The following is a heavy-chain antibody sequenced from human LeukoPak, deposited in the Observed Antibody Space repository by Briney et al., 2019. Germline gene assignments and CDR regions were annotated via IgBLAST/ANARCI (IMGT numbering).Heavy chain of an antibody. CDR3: ATEWSAGF. J-gene: IGHJ4*02. CDR2: ISDDGSNK. D-gene: IGHD3-3*01. CDR1: GFTSSGYG. V-gene: IGHV3-30*03. Sequence: GGSLRLPCAASGFTSSGYGMHWVRQAPGKGLERVALISDDGSNKYYADSLKGRFTISRDNSKNTLYLQMNSLRAEDTAVYYCATEWSAGFWGQGTLVTVSS.